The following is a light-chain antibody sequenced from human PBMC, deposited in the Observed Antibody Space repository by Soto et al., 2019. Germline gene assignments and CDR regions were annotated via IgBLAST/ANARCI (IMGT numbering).Light chain of an antibody. CDR3: AGSDDSLGASYV. Sequence: QSVLTQPPSASGTPGQRVTISCSGSSSNIGSKTVNWYQKLPGTAPKLLIYSTNQRPSGVPDRFSGSKSGTSASLAISGLQSEDEADYYCAGSDDSLGASYVFGTGTKVTVL. CDR2: STN. CDR1: SSNIGSKT. V-gene: IGLV1-44*01. J-gene: IGLJ1*01.